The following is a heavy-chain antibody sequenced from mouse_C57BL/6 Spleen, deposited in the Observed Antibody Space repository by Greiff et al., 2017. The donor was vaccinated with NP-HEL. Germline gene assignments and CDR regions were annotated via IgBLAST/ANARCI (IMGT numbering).Heavy chain of an antibody. CDR1: GYTFTSYW. Sequence: VKLQQPGAELVRPGTSVKLSCKASGYTFTSYWMHWVKQRPGQGLEWIGVIDPSDSYTNYNQKFKGKATLTVDTSSSTAYMQLSSLTSEDSAVYYCARRYYGNYEGIFMDYWGQGTSVTVSS. V-gene: IGHV1-59*01. CDR2: IDPSDSYT. D-gene: IGHD2-1*01. CDR3: ARRYYGNYEGIFMDY. J-gene: IGHJ4*01.